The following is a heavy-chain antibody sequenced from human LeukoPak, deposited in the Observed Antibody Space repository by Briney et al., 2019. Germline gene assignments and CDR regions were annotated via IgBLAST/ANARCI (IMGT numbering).Heavy chain of an antibody. Sequence: PSETLSLTCTVSGGSISSSSYYWGWIRQPPGKGLEWIGSIYYSGSTYYNPSLKSRVTISVDTSKNQFSLKLSSVTAADTAVYYCARWRSGYYGYYFDYWGQGTLVTVSS. J-gene: IGHJ4*02. CDR2: IYYSGST. CDR1: GGSISSSSYY. D-gene: IGHD3-22*01. V-gene: IGHV4-39*07. CDR3: ARWRSGYYGYYFDY.